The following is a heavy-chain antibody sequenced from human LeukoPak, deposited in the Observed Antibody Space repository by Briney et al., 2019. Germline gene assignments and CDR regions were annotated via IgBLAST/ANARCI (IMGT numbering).Heavy chain of an antibody. CDR3: AKGIPHY. CDR1: GFTFSTYG. V-gene: IGHV3-30*02. D-gene: IGHD2-21*01. Sequence: GGSLRLSCAASGFTFSTYGMHWVRQAPGKGLEWVSFIRYVGINKYYADSVKGRFTISRDNSKNTLYLQMNSLRTEDTAVYYCAKGIPHYWGQGTLVTVSS. J-gene: IGHJ4*02. CDR2: IRYVGINK.